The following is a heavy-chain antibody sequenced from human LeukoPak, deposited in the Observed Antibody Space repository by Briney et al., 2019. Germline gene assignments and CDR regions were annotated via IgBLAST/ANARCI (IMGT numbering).Heavy chain of an antibody. Sequence: PGGSLRLSCAASGFTFSSYSMNWVRQAPGKGLEWVSSISSSSSYIYYADSVKGRFTISRDNAKNSLYLQMNSLRAEDTALYYCAKDIGLLRLGELSFVFDYWGQGTLVTVSS. V-gene: IGHV3-21*04. J-gene: IGHJ4*02. D-gene: IGHD3-16*02. CDR2: ISSSSSYI. CDR1: GFTFSSYS. CDR3: AKDIGLLRLGELSFVFDY.